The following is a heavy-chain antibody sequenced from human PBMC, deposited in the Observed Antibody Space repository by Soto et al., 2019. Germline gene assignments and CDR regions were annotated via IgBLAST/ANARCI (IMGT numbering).Heavy chain of an antibody. Sequence: EASVKVSCKASRVAFSKFIVTWVRQAPGLGLGWVGGIIPIFGTANNAQKFQGRVTITADESTSTSYMEVNNLRSEDTAVYYCAKVRYSSPMGYYYGMDVWGQGTTVTVSS. CDR2: IIPIFGTA. CDR1: RVAFSKFI. V-gene: IGHV1-69*13. CDR3: AKVRYSSPMGYYYGMDV. J-gene: IGHJ6*02. D-gene: IGHD6-19*01.